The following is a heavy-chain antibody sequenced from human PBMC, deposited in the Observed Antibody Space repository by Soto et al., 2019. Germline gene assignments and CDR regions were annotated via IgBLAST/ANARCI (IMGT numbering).Heavy chain of an antibody. CDR1: GGSVSSGSYY. CDR2: IYYSGST. D-gene: IGHD3-22*01. Sequence: TLSLTCTVPGGSVSSGSYYWSWIRQPPGKGLEWIGYIYYSGSTNYNPSLKSRVTISVDTSKNQFSLKLSSVTAADTAVYYCASYDSSGYYSGYYFDYWGQGTLVTVSS. V-gene: IGHV4-61*01. J-gene: IGHJ4*02. CDR3: ASYDSSGYYSGYYFDY.